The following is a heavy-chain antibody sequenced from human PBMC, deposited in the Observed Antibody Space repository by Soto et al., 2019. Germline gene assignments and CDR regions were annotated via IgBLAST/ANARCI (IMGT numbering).Heavy chain of an antibody. CDR1: GFTFSSCS. CDR3: ARDRSGSYPPGDGMDV. Sequence: EVQVVESGGGLVKPGGSLRLSCAASGFTFSSCSMNWVRQAPGQGLEWVAAISSSSSHTYYADSVKGRFTISRDNAKNSLYLKVNSLRAEDTAVYYCARDRSGSYPPGDGMDVWGQGTTVTVSS. D-gene: IGHD3-10*01. CDR2: ISSSSSHT. J-gene: IGHJ6*02. V-gene: IGHV3-21*01.